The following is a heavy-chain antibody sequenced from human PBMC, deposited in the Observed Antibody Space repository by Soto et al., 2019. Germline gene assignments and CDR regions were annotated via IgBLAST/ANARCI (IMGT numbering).Heavy chain of an antibody. J-gene: IGHJ5*02. Sequence: GGSLRLSCAASGFTSSSFAMSWVRQAPGKGLEWVSSICVSGGSTYYADSVKGRFTFSRDNSKNTVYLQMNSLRAEDTAVYYCAKESGGDCYSDWFDPWGQGTLVTVSS. D-gene: IGHD2-21*02. CDR1: GFTSSSFA. V-gene: IGHV3-23*01. CDR3: AKESGGDCYSDWFDP. CDR2: ICVSGGST.